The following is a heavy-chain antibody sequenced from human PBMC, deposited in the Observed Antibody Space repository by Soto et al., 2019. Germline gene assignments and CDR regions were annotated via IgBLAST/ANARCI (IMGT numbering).Heavy chain of an antibody. CDR2: IYYSGST. D-gene: IGHD2-2*02. CDR1: GGSISSYY. Sequence: SETLSLTCTVSGGSISSYYWGWIRQPPGKGLEWIGYIYYSGSTNYNPSLKSRVTISVDTSKNQFSLKLSSVTAADTAVYYCARRICSSTSCYKDLWGRGTLVTVSS. CDR3: ARRICSSTSCYKDL. V-gene: IGHV4-59*01. J-gene: IGHJ2*01.